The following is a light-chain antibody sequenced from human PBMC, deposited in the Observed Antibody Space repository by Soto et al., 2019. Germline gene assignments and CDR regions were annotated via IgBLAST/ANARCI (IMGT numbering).Light chain of an antibody. CDR3: QAWDSSTAV. J-gene: IGLJ2*01. Sequence: SYELTQPPSVSVSPGQTATITCSGDKLGNKYACWYQQKPGQSPLVVIYQDNKRPSGIPERFSGSNSGNTATLTISGTLARDEADYYCQAWDSSTAVFGGGTKLTVL. CDR1: KLGNKY. V-gene: IGLV3-1*01. CDR2: QDN.